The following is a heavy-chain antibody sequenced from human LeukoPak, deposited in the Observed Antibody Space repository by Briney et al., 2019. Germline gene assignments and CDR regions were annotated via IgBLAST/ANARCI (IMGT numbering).Heavy chain of an antibody. CDR1: GFTFDDYG. J-gene: IGHJ4*02. CDR2: INWNGGST. D-gene: IGHD6-19*01. V-gene: IGHV3-20*04. CDR3: ARDLLYGSQWGSSGWYTAGY. Sequence: GGSLRLSCAASGFTFDDYGMSWVRQAPGKGLEWVSGINWNGGSTGYADSVKGRFTISRDNAKNSLYLQMNSLRAEDTALYYCARDLLYGSQWGSSGWYTAGYWGQGTLVTVSS.